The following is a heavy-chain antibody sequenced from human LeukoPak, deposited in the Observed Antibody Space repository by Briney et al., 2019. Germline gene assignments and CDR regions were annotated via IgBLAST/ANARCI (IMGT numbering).Heavy chain of an antibody. D-gene: IGHD6-13*01. J-gene: IGHJ4*02. Sequence: GESLKISCKGSGYSFTNYWIGWVRQMPGKGLEWMGVIYPGDSDTRYSPSFQGQVTILADKSITTAYLQWSSLETSDSAMYYCARTQGLAAAHFDYWGQGTLVTVSS. CDR1: GYSFTNYW. CDR3: ARTQGLAAAHFDY. V-gene: IGHV5-51*01. CDR2: IYPGDSDT.